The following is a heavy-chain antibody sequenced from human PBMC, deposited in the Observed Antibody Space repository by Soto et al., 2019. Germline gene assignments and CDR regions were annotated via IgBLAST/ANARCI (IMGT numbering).Heavy chain of an antibody. Sequence: SETLSLTCAVYGGSISSNKWCSCVGQPPGKGLEWIGEIYHSGSTNYNPSLKSRVTISLDKSKNQFSLKLTSVTAADSAVYYCARDDHIVVVPTSLGAMDVWGQGTTVTVSS. CDR3: ARDDHIVVVPTSLGAMDV. D-gene: IGHD2-2*01. CDR1: GGSISSNKW. V-gene: IGHV4-4*02. CDR2: IYHSGST. J-gene: IGHJ6*02.